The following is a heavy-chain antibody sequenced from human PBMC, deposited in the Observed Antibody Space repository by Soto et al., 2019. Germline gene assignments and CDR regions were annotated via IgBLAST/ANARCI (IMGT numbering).Heavy chain of an antibody. J-gene: IGHJ4*02. CDR3: ARDLAPEGAVAAPEGLDY. CDR1: GYTFTNYA. V-gene: IGHV1-3*01. Sequence: GASVKVSCKASGYTFTNYAMHWVRQAPGQRLEWMGWINAGNGNTKYSQKFQGRVTITRDTSASTAYMELSSLRSEDTAVYYCARDLAPEGAVAAPEGLDYWGQGTLVTVSS. D-gene: IGHD6-19*01. CDR2: INAGNGNT.